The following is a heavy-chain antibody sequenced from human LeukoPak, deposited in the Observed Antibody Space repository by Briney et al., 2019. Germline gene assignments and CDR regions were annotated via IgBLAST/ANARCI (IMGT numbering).Heavy chain of an antibody. CDR2: IYYSGST. CDR1: GGSTSSYY. CDR3: ARVLAYCGGDCYYDAFGI. V-gene: IGHV4-59*01. Sequence: SETLSLTCTVSGGSTSSYYWSWIRQPPGKGLEWIGYIYYSGSTNYNPSLKSRVTISVDTSKNQFSLKLSSVTAADTAVYYCARVLAYCGGDCYYDAFGIWGQGTMVTVSS. J-gene: IGHJ3*02. D-gene: IGHD2-21*02.